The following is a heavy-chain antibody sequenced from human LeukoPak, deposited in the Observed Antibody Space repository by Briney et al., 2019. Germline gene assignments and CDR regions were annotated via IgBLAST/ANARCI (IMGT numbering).Heavy chain of an antibody. V-gene: IGHV4-59*01. Sequence: SETLSLTCTVSGGSISIYYWRLIRQPPGKGLEWIGYIYYSGSTNYNPSLKSRVTISVDTSKNQFSLKLSSVTAADTAVYYCARADAFDIWGQGTMVTVSS. CDR2: IYYSGST. J-gene: IGHJ3*02. CDR1: GGSISIYY. CDR3: ARADAFDI.